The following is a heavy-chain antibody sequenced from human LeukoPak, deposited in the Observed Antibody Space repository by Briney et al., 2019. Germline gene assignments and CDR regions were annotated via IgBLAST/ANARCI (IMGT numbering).Heavy chain of an antibody. CDR3: AKSGYGYGYYYFDY. D-gene: IGHD5-18*01. J-gene: IGHJ4*02. CDR1: GFTFDDYA. V-gene: IGHV3-23*01. CDR2: ISGSGGST. Sequence: PGRSLRLSCAASGFTFDDYAMHWVRQAPGKGLEWVSAISGSGGSTYYADSVKGRFTISRDNSKNTLYLQMNSLRAEDTAVYYWAKSGYGYGYYYFDYGAQETLVTASS.